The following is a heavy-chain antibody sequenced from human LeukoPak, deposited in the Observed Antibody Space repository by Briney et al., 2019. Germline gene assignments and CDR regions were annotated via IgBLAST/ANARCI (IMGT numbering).Heavy chain of an antibody. CDR3: ARESATAGDFDY. V-gene: IGHV3-21*01. CDR1: GFTFSSYS. D-gene: IGHD1-26*01. J-gene: IGHJ4*02. CDR2: ISSSSGYI. Sequence: GGSLRLSSAASGFTFSSYSMNWVRQAPGKGLEWVSSISSSSGYIYYADSVKGRFTISRDNAKNSLYLQMNSLRAEDTAVYYCARESATAGDFDYWGQGTLVTVSS.